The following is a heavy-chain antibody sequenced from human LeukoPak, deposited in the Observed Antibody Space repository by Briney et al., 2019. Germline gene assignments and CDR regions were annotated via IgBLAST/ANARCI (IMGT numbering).Heavy chain of an antibody. CDR3: ARDRAAAGPTDY. J-gene: IGHJ4*02. V-gene: IGHV4-30-2*01. Sequence: PSETLSLTCTVSGGSISSGGYYWSWIRQPPGKGLEWIGYIYHSGSTYYNPSLKSRVTISVDRSKNQFSLKLSSVTAADTAVYYCARDRAAAGPTDYWGQGTLVTVSS. CDR1: GGSISSGGYY. CDR2: IYHSGST. D-gene: IGHD6-13*01.